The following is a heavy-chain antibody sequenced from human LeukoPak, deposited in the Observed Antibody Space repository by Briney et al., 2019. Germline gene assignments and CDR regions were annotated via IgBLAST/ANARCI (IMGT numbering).Heavy chain of an antibody. CDR1: GFIVSSNH. CDR2: IRQDGSDK. Sequence: GGSLRLSCAASGFIVSSNHMSWVRQAPGKGLEWVANIRQDGSDKYYVDSVKGRFTISRDNAKNSLYLQMNSLRAEDTAVYYCARDGGSAIPFDYWGQGTLVTVSS. J-gene: IGHJ4*02. CDR3: ARDGGSAIPFDY. V-gene: IGHV3-7*01.